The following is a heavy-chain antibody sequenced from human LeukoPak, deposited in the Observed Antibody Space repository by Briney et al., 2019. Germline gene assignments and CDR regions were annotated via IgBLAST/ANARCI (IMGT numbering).Heavy chain of an antibody. CDR3: ARDFRFHDDY. V-gene: IGHV3-7*01. CDR2: IKQDGSEK. Sequence: GGSLRLSCVASGFTFSSYWVTWVRQAPGKGLEWVGNIKQDGSEKYYMASVKGRFTISRDNAKNSVYLQMNSLRVEDTAVYYCARDFRFHDDYWGQGTLVTVSS. J-gene: IGHJ4*02. CDR1: GFTFSSYW.